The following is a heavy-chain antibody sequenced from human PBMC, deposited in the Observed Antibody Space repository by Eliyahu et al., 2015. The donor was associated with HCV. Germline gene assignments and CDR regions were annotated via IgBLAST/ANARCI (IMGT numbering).Heavy chain of an antibody. V-gene: IGHV3-23*01. J-gene: IGHJ4*02. CDR1: GFTFSSYL. D-gene: IGHD4-17*01. CDR2: ISGRGAST. Sequence: EVQLLESGGALVQSGGSLRLSCAASGFTFSSYLMSWVRQAPGKGLEWVSAISGRGASTYYADSVKGRFTISRDNSKNTLYLQLNSLRAEDTAVYYCAKWIPDYGDYEGDYWGQGTLVTVSS. CDR3: AKWIPDYGDYEGDY.